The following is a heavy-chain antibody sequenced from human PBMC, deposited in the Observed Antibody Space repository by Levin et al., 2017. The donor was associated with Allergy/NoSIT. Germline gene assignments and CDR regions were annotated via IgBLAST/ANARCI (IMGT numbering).Heavy chain of an antibody. CDR1: GFTFSSYG. D-gene: IGHD5-12*01. V-gene: IGHV3-30*18. CDR2: ISYDGSNK. J-gene: IGHJ4*02. CDR3: AKDTGYSGYDGEML. Sequence: PGGSLRLSCAASGFTFSSYGMHWVRQAPGKGLEWVAVISYDGSNKYYADSVKGRFTISRDNSKNTLYLQMNSLRAEDTAVYYCAKDTGYSGYDGEMLWGQGTLVTVSS.